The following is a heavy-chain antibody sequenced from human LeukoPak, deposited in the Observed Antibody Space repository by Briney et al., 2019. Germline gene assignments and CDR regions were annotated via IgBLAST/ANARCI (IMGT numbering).Heavy chain of an antibody. J-gene: IGHJ4*02. Sequence: GGSLRLSCASSGFTFSDYYKGWIRQAPGKGLEWVSYISSSYIYYADSVKGRFTISRDNAKNSLYLQMNSLRAEDTAVYYCARGPGYSSSWYDYWGQGTLVTVSS. CDR3: ARGPGYSSSWYDY. CDR1: GFTFSDYY. D-gene: IGHD6-13*01. V-gene: IGHV3-11*06. CDR2: ISSSYI.